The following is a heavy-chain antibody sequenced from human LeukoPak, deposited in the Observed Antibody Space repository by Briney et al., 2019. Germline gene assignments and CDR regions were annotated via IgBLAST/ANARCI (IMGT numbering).Heavy chain of an antibody. V-gene: IGHV3-21*01. D-gene: IGHD1-7*01. Sequence: GGSLRLSFAASGLTVDSYSMNWVRQAPGKGLEWVSSITSSGSYIYYADSVKGRFTISRDNAKNSLYLQMNSLRAEDTALYYCAKSFIAGPIFSAFELWAQGTMVTVSS. CDR2: ITSSGSYI. J-gene: IGHJ3*01. CDR3: AKSFIAGPIFSAFEL. CDR1: GLTVDSYS.